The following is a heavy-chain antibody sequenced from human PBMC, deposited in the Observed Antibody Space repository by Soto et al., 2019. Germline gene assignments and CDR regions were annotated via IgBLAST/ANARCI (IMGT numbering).Heavy chain of an antibody. Sequence: PSETLSLTCTVSGGSISSGDYYWSWIRQPPGKGLEWIGYIYYSGSTYYNPSLKSRVTISVDTSKNQFSLKLSSVTAADTAVYYGAREDTAMVGLDYWGQGTLVTVSS. CDR1: GGSISSGDYY. CDR2: IYYSGST. D-gene: IGHD5-18*01. J-gene: IGHJ4*02. V-gene: IGHV4-30-4*01. CDR3: AREDTAMVGLDY.